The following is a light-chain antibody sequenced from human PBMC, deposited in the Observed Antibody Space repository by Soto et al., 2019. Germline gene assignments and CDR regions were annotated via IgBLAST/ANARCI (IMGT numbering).Light chain of an antibody. V-gene: IGKV1-39*01. Sequence: DIQMTQSPSSLSASVGDRVTITCRASQSISSYLNWYQQKPGKAPKLLIYGASSLQSGVPSRFSGSGSGTDFTLTISSLQPEDFATYYCQQANSFPPTFGQGTQVDIK. CDR2: GAS. J-gene: IGKJ1*01. CDR3: QQANSFPPT. CDR1: QSISSY.